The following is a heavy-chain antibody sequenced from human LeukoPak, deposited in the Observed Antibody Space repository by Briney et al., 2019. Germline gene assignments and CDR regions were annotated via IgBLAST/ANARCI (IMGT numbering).Heavy chain of an antibody. CDR2: IRQDGSEK. D-gene: IGHD3-3*01. CDR3: MRQNRAYFFGH. Sequence: GGSLRLSCAASGFTFTSYWMTWGRQAPGKGLEWVANIRQDGSEKNYVDSVKGRFTISRDNAKNSLYLQMNSLRVEDTAVYFCMRQNRAYFFGHWGQGTLVTVSS. J-gene: IGHJ1*01. CDR1: GFTFTSYW. V-gene: IGHV3-7*01.